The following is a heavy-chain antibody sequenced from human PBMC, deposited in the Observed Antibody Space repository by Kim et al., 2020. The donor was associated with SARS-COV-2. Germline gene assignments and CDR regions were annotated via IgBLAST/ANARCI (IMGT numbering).Heavy chain of an antibody. D-gene: IGHD6-13*01. V-gene: IGHV3-15*01. Sequence: GGSLRLSCAASGFTFSNAWMSWVRQAPGKGLEWVGRIKSKTDGGTTDYAAPVKGRFTISRDDSKNTLYLQMNSLKTEDTAVYYCTTSIAAAGTEDYWGQGTLVTVSS. CDR2: IKSKTDGGTT. CDR1: GFTFSNAW. CDR3: TTSIAAAGTEDY. J-gene: IGHJ4*02.